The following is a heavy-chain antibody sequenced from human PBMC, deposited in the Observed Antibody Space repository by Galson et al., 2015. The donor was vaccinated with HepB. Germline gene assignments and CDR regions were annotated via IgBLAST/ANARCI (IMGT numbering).Heavy chain of an antibody. CDR3: ARDPEFLVITMVRGALDY. D-gene: IGHD3-10*01. CDR1: GFTFSSYS. J-gene: IGHJ4*02. CDR2: IRSSTTYI. V-gene: IGHV3-21*01. Sequence: SLRLSCAASGFTFSSYSMNWVRQAPGKGLEWVSSIRSSTTYIYYADSLKGRFTISRDNAKNSLHLQMNSLRVEDTAVYYCARDPEFLVITMVRGALDYWEQGTLVTVSS.